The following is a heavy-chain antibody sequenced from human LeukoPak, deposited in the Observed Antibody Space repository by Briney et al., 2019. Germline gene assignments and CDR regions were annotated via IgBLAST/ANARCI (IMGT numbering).Heavy chain of an antibody. V-gene: IGHV3-23*01. Sequence: GGTLRLSCAASGFTFSSYGMSWVRQAPGKGLEWVSAISGSGGSTYYADSVKGRFTISRDSSKNTLYLQMNSLRAEDTAVYYCANFYYDILTGYTGGEYYFDYWGQGTLVTVSS. D-gene: IGHD3-9*01. CDR2: ISGSGGST. CDR1: GFTFSSYG. J-gene: IGHJ4*02. CDR3: ANFYYDILTGYTGGEYYFDY.